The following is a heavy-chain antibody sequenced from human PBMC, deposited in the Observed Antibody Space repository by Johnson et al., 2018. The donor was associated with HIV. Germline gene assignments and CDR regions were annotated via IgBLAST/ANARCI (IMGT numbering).Heavy chain of an antibody. CDR1: GLTFSSYW. J-gene: IGHJ3*01. CDR2: IKQDGSEK. CDR3: AKGRMVRGVIITEHAFDL. V-gene: IGHV3-7*02. Sequence: MLLVESRGGLIQPGGSLRLSCAASGLTFSSYWMSWVRQAPGKGLEWVANIKQDGSEKYYVDSVKGRFTISRDNSKNTLYLQMNSLRAEDTAVYYCAKGRMVRGVIITEHAFDLWGQGTMVTVSS. D-gene: IGHD3-10*01.